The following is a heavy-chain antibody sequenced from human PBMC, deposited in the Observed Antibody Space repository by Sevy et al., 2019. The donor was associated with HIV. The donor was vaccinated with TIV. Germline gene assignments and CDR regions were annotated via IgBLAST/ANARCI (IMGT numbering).Heavy chain of an antibody. CDR1: GGSISSGVYY. D-gene: IGHD6-13*01. Sequence: SETLSLTCTVSGGSISSGVYYWSWIRQPPGKGLEWIGYIHYTGSTFYNPSLKSRITISLDTSKNQFSLKLSSVTAADTAVYYCGRDRLGATAEYMIQNYYYYGMDVWGQGTTVTVSS. V-gene: IGHV4-30-4*01. J-gene: IGHJ6*02. CDR2: IHYTGST. CDR3: GRDRLGATAEYMIQNYYYYGMDV.